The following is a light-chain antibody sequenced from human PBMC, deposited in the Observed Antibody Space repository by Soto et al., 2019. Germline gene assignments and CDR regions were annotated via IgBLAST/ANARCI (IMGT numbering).Light chain of an antibody. CDR1: QSVGNN. J-gene: IGKJ4*01. CDR2: CAS. CDR3: QQYNNWPQLT. Sequence: RVMTQSPATLSVSPGERATLSCRASQSVGNNLAWYQQKPGQAPRLLIYCASTRATGIPARFSGGGSGTEFTLTISSLQSEDFAVYFCQQYNNWPQLTFGGGTKVEIK. V-gene: IGKV3-15*01.